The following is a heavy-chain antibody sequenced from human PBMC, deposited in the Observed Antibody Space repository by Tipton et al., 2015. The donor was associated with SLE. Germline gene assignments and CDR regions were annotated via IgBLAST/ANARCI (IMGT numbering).Heavy chain of an antibody. J-gene: IGHJ6*03. D-gene: IGHD6-13*01. CDR1: GGSISSYY. V-gene: IGHV4-59*01. CDR3: ARVGFAPIAAAGTAYYYYMDV. CDR2: IYYSGST. Sequence: TLSLTCTVSGGSISSYYWSWIRQPPGKGLEWIGYIYYSGSTNYNPSLKSRVTISVDTSKNQFSLKLSSVTAADTAVYYCARVGFAPIAAAGTAYYYYMDVWGKGTTVTVSS.